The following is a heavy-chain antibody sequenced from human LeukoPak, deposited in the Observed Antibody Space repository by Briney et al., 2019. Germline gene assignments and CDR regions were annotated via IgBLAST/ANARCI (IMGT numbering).Heavy chain of an antibody. CDR2: IRSKAYGGTT. J-gene: IGHJ4*02. CDR3: SSSGWSIDY. D-gene: IGHD6-19*01. V-gene: IGHV3-49*03. Sequence: GGSLRLSCTASGFTFGDYAMSWFRQAPGKGLEWVGFIRSKAYGGTTEYAASVKGRFTISRDDSKSIAYLQTNGLKTEDTAVYYCSSSGWSIDYWGQGTLVTVSS. CDR1: GFTFGDYA.